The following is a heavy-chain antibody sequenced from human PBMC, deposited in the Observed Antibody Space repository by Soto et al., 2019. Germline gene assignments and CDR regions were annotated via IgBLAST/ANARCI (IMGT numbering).Heavy chain of an antibody. J-gene: IGHJ5*02. Sequence: QDQLVESGGGVVQPGRSLRLSCTAPGFSFSNHALHWVRQAPGKGLEGVAVISYDGSDEYYADAVKGRFTIFRDDSKNMLFLQMNSLRDDDTAVYYCAKDGASWGQGTLVTVSS. D-gene: IGHD3-16*01. V-gene: IGHV3-30*18. CDR3: AKDGAS. CDR2: ISYDGSDE. CDR1: GFSFSNHA.